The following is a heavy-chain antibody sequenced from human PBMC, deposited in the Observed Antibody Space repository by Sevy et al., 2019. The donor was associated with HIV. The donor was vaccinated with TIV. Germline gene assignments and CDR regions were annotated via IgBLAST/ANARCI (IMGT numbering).Heavy chain of an antibody. CDR1: GFTFSIIY. D-gene: IGHD6-13*01. CDR3: AKSGGSSSWPKDAFDI. CDR2: ISGSGGST. Sequence: GESLKISCAASGFTFSIIYMNWVRQSPGKGLEWVSAISGSGGSTYYADSVKGRFTISRDNSKNTLYLQMNSLRAEDTAVYYCAKSGGSSSWPKDAFDIWGQGTMVTVSS. J-gene: IGHJ3*02. V-gene: IGHV3-23*01.